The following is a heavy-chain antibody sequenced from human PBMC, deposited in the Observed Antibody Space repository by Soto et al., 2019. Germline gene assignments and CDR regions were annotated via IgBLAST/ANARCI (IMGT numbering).Heavy chain of an antibody. CDR1: GGSFSGYY. J-gene: IGHJ4*02. CDR2: INHSGST. V-gene: IGHV4-34*01. Sequence: QVQLQQWGAGLLKPSETLSLSCAVYGGSFSGYYWSWIRQPPGKGLEWIGEINHSGSTNYNPSLKSRVTISVDTSKNQFSLKLSSVTAADTAVYYCARGRSIMVRGVIARIFDYWGQGTLVTVSS. D-gene: IGHD3-10*01. CDR3: ARGRSIMVRGVIARIFDY.